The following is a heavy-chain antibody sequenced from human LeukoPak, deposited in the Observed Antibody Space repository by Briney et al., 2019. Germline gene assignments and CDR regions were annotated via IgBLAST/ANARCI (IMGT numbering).Heavy chain of an antibody. V-gene: IGHV4-4*02. CDR1: GDSINSLDL. J-gene: IGHJ4*02. Sequence: SGTLSLTCTVSGDSINSLDLWSWVRQPPRKGLEWIGEMYLSGTTHSNPSVKSRVTISMDKSKNQFFLNLSSVTAADTAVYYCAGLVGRYSSGLYYYYFDYWGQGTLVTVSS. CDR3: AGLVGRYSSGLYYYYFDY. CDR2: MYLSGTT. D-gene: IGHD3-22*01.